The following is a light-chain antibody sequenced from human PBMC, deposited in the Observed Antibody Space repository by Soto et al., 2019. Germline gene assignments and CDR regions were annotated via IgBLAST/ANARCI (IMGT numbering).Light chain of an antibody. Sequence: DIVMTQSPGSLVVSLGERATINCKSSQSLLSNSDNLNYLAWFQQKPGQPPCLLLYWASSRQSGVPDRFTGSGSGTDFTLTSSSLQAEDVATYYCQQYYKIPLTFGGGTKVEIK. CDR3: QQYYKIPLT. CDR1: QSLLSNSDNLNY. J-gene: IGKJ4*01. V-gene: IGKV4-1*01. CDR2: WAS.